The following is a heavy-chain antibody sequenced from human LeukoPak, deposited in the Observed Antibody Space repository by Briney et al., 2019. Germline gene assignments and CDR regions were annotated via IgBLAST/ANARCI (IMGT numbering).Heavy chain of an antibody. CDR1: GFTFSSSS. CDR3: ARVNYYDSSGYYDY. J-gene: IGHJ4*02. D-gene: IGHD3-22*01. V-gene: IGHV3-21*01. Sequence: GGSLRISCVASGFTFSSSSMNWVRQAPGKGLEWVCSISSGGTYIYYADSLRGRFTISRDNARNSLYLQMSSLRAEDTAVYYCARVNYYDSSGYYDYWGQGTLVTVSS. CDR2: ISSGGTYI.